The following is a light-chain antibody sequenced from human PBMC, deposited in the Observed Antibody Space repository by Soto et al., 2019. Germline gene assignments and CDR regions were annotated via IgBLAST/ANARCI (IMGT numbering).Light chain of an antibody. Sequence: QSALTQPASVSGSPGQSITISCTGTSRDVGTYNFVSWYQQHPGKAPKLMIYDVSNRPSGVSTRFSGSKSGNTASLTISGLHAEDEADYYCSSYTGTSTFVFGGGTQLTVL. CDR2: DVS. CDR3: SSYTGTSTFV. J-gene: IGLJ2*01. V-gene: IGLV2-14*01. CDR1: SRDVGTYNF.